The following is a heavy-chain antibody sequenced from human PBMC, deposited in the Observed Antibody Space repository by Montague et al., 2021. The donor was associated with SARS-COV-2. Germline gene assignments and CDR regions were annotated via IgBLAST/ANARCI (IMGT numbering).Heavy chain of an antibody. CDR2: IYYSGST. Sequence: SETLSLTCTVSGGSISSSSYYWGWIRQPPGKGLEWIGNIYYSGSTYYNPSLKSRVTISVDTSKNQFSLKLSSVTAADTAVYYCERQKRGSVTMFGVVMHDRWFDQWGQGTLATVYS. J-gene: IGHJ5*02. V-gene: IGHV4-39*01. CDR1: GGSISSSSYY. CDR3: ERQKRGSVTMFGVVMHDRWFDQ. D-gene: IGHD3-3*01.